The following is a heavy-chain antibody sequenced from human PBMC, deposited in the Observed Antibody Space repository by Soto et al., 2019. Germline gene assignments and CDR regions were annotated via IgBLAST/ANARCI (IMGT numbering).Heavy chain of an antibody. Sequence: EVQLVESGGGLVKPGGSLRLSCAASGFRLSTYSMNWVRQAPGKGLEWVASISTTNSYIYYADSVRGRFTISRDNAKNSLFMQMNSLRAEDTAVYYCTRDPVPDSSGYFPFDYWGQGTLVTVSS. CDR1: GFRLSTYS. CDR2: ISTTNSYI. J-gene: IGHJ4*02. CDR3: TRDPVPDSSGYFPFDY. D-gene: IGHD3-22*01. V-gene: IGHV3-21*01.